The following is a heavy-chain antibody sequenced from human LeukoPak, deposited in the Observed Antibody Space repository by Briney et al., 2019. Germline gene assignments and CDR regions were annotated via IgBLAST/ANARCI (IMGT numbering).Heavy chain of an antibody. CDR3: SRYRPGVLGGTRAFDF. CDR1: GFTFSSYW. J-gene: IGHJ3*01. D-gene: IGHD2-8*02. CDR2: IKQDGSEK. Sequence: GGSLRLSCAASGFTFSSYWMSWVRQAPGKGLEWVGNIKQDGSEKYYVDSVKGRFTISSDNANNSLFLHMNSLRAEDTAVYYCSRYRPGVLGGTRAFDFWGQGKMVTVS. V-gene: IGHV3-7*01.